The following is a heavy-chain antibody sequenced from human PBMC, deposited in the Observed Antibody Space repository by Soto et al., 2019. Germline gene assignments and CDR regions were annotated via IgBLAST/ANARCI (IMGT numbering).Heavy chain of an antibody. J-gene: IGHJ4*02. D-gene: IGHD3-22*01. CDR3: AVDYYDSSGYRDN. V-gene: IGHV4-39*01. Sequence: SETLSLTCTVSGGYISSSSYYWGWIRQPPGKGLEWIGSIYYSGSTYYNPSLKSRVTISVDTSKNQFSLKLSSVTAADTAVYYCAVDYYDSSGYRDNWGQGTLVTVSS. CDR1: GGYISSSSYY. CDR2: IYYSGST.